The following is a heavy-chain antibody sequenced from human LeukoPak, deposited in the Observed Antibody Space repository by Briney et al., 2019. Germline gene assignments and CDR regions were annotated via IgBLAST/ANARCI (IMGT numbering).Heavy chain of an antibody. Sequence: ASVKVSCKASGYTFTSYDINWVRQATGQGLAWMGWMNPNSGNTGYAQKFQGRVTMTRNTSISTAYMELSSLRSEDTAVYYCARASAGLHDAFDIWGQGTMVTVSS. CDR3: ARASAGLHDAFDI. V-gene: IGHV1-8*01. CDR1: GYTFTSYD. CDR2: MNPNSGNT. J-gene: IGHJ3*02. D-gene: IGHD3/OR15-3a*01.